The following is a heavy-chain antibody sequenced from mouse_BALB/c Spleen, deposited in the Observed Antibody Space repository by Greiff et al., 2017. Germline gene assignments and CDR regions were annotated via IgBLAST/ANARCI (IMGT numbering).Heavy chain of an antibody. CDR2: IDPANGNT. D-gene: IGHD1-1*02. CDR3: ASPLTGGIY. Sequence: EVKLQESGAELVKPGASVKLSCTASGFNIKDTYMHWVKQRPEQGLEWIGRIDPANGNTKYDPKFQGKATITADTSSNTAYLQLSSLTSEDTAVYYCASPLTGGIYWGQGTLVTVSA. V-gene: IGHV14-3*02. J-gene: IGHJ3*01. CDR1: GFNIKDTY.